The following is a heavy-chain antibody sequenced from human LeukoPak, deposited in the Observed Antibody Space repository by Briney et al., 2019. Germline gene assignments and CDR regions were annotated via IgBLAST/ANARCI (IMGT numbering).Heavy chain of an antibody. D-gene: IGHD5-18*01. Sequence: GGSLRLSCTTSGFTFKSYAVTWVRQAPGKGLEWVSSIRDSGDSTYYTDSVKGRFTISRDNSKSTLYLQMNLLRADDTALYYCARVRGYSYANEYHFEYWGQGTLVTVSS. CDR1: GFTFKSYA. CDR3: ARVRGYSYANEYHFEY. CDR2: IRDSGDST. V-gene: IGHV3-23*01. J-gene: IGHJ4*02.